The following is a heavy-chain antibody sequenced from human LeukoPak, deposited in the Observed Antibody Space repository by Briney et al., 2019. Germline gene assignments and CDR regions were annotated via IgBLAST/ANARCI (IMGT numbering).Heavy chain of an antibody. D-gene: IGHD3-10*01. V-gene: IGHV3-11*04. CDR1: EFTFRDYY. CDR3: ARMVRETDY. CDR2: ISYSGDTK. J-gene: IGHJ4*02. Sequence: GGSLRLSCAASEFTFRDYYMSWIRQAPGKGLEWVSYISYSGDTKYYADSVKGRFTISRDNAKNSLYLQMNSLRAEDTAVYYCARMVRETDYWGQGTLVIVSS.